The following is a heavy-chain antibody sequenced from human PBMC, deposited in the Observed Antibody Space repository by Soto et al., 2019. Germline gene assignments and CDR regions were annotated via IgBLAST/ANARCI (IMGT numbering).Heavy chain of an antibody. V-gene: IGHV4-31*03. Sequence: QVQLQESGPGLVKPSQTLSLTCTVSGGSISSGGYYWSWIRQHPGKGLEWIGYIYYSGSTYYNPSLKIRVTISVDTSKNQFSLKLSSVTAADTAVYYCARDPPAHAQWPIDWGQGTLLTVSS. CDR2: IYYSGST. CDR3: ARDPPAHAQWPID. CDR1: GGSISSGGYY. D-gene: IGHD6-19*01. J-gene: IGHJ4*02.